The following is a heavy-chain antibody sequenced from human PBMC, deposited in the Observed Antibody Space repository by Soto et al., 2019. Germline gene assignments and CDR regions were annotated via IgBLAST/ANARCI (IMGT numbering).Heavy chain of an antibody. CDR3: TTDQGYYDGQRDY. CDR1: GFTFSNAW. CDR2: IKSKTDGGTT. V-gene: IGHV3-15*07. J-gene: IGHJ4*02. Sequence: GGSLRLSCAASGFTFSNAWMNWVRQAPGKGLEWVGRIKSKTDGGTTDYAAPVKGRFTISRDDSKNTLYLQMNSLKTEDTAVYYCTTDQGYYDGQRDYWGQGTLVTVSS. D-gene: IGHD3-22*01.